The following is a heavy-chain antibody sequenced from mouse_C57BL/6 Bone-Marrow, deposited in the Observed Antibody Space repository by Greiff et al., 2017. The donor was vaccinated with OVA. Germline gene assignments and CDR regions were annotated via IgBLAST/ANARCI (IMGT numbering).Heavy chain of an antibody. CDR2: IRSKSNNYAT. V-gene: IGHV10-1*01. CDR1: GFSFNTYA. D-gene: IGHD2-5*01. J-gene: IGHJ4*01. CDR3: VRLSAYCSNHYAMDY. Sequence: EVQLVESGGGLVQPKGSLKLSCAASGFSFNTYAMNWVRQAPGKGLEWVARIRSKSNNYATYYADSVKDRFTISSDDSEGMLYLQMNNLKTDDTAMYYCVRLSAYCSNHYAMDYWGQGTSVTVSS.